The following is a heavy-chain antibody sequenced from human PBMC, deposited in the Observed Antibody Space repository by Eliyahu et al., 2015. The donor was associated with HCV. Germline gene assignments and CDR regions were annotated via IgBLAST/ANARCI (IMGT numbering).Heavy chain of an antibody. J-gene: IGHJ4*02. V-gene: IGHV3-30*04. CDR1: GFTFSSYX. CDR2: ISHDGSNQ. Sequence: QVQLVESGGGVVQPGRSLRLSCAASGFTFSSYXLXWVRPGPGKGPEWVAAISHDGSNQFYADSVKGRFTLSRDNSKSTLYLQMNSLRVEDTAVYFCARGTTNHYFDYWGQGTLVTVSS. D-gene: IGHD1-1*01. CDR3: ARGTTNHYFDY.